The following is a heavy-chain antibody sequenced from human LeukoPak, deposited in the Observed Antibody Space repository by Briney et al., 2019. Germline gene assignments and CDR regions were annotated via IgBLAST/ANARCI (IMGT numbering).Heavy chain of an antibody. CDR3: AKAKGSGTYPPY. D-gene: IGHD1-26*01. CDR1: GFTFSSYV. CDR2: ISGSGGST. J-gene: IGHJ4*02. Sequence: PGGSLRLSCTVSGFTFSSYVMSWGRQAPGKGLEWVSGISGSGGSTYYVDSVKGRFTISRDNSNNRLYLQMNSLRTDDTAVYYCAKAKGSGTYPPYWGQGTLVTVSS. V-gene: IGHV3-23*01.